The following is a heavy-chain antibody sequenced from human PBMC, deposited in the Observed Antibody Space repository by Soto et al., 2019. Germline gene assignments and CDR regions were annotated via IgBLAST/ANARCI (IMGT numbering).Heavy chain of an antibody. CDR2: FDPEDGET. D-gene: IGHD5-18*01. Sequence: ASVKVSCKVSGYTLTEISIHWVRQAPGKGLEWMGGFDPEDGETIYAQKLQGRVTMTTDTSTSTAYMELRSLRSEDTAVYYCARDPGYSYGYNWGQGTLVTVSS. J-gene: IGHJ4*02. CDR3: ARDPGYSYGYN. CDR1: GYTLTEIS. V-gene: IGHV1-24*01.